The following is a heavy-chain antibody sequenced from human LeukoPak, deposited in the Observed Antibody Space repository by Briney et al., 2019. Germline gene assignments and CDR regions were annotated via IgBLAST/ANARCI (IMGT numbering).Heavy chain of an antibody. CDR1: GYTFASYY. CDR3: ARESTAFDY. Sequence: ASVKVSCKASGYTFASYYMHWVRQAPGQGLEWMGLINPTGGSTSYAQQFQGRISMSRDTSTSTVYMEMSSLTSEDTALYYCARESTAFDYWGQGTLVTVSS. V-gene: IGHV1-46*01. J-gene: IGHJ4*02. CDR2: INPTGGST.